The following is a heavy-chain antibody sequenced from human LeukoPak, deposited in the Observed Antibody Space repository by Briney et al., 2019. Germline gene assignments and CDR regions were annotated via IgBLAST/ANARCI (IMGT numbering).Heavy chain of an antibody. Sequence: GGSLRLSCAASGFTFSSHWMSWVRQAPGKGLEWVANIKEDGSEKNYVDSVKGRFTISRDNAKNSLYLQINSLRAEDTAVYYCARNSRACDYWGQGTLVTVSP. D-gene: IGHD2-21*01. J-gene: IGHJ4*02. CDR3: ARNSRACDY. V-gene: IGHV3-7*05. CDR1: GFTFSSHW. CDR2: IKEDGSEK.